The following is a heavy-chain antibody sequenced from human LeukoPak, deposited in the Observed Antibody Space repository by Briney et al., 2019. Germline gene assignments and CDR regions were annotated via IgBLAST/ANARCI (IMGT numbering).Heavy chain of an antibody. V-gene: IGHV3-11*04. Sequence: GGSLRLSCAASGFTFSAYYMSWIRQAPEKGLEWVSYISSSGSTIYYADSVKGRFTISRDNAKNSLYLQMNSLRAEDTAVYYCARGSNWNDPDAFDIWGQGTMVTVSS. CDR2: ISSSGSTI. D-gene: IGHD1-20*01. J-gene: IGHJ3*02. CDR3: ARGSNWNDPDAFDI. CDR1: GFTFSAYY.